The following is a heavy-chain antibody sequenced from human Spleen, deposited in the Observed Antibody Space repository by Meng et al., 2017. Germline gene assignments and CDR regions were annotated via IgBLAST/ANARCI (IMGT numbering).Heavy chain of an antibody. V-gene: IGHV3-23*01. J-gene: IGHJ4*02. CDR1: GLTFRIHD. Sequence: GESLKISCAASGLTFRIHDMHWVRQAPGKGLEWVSAISGSGGSTYYADSVKGRFTISRDNSKNTLYLQMNSLRAEDTAVYYCARRVYSSNDKWGQGTLVTVSS. CDR2: ISGSGGST. CDR3: ARRVYSSNDK. D-gene: IGHD5-18*01.